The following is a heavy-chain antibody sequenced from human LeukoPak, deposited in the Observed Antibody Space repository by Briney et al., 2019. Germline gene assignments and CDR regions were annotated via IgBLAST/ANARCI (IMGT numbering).Heavy chain of an antibody. CDR3: AKDYRLLYCSGGSCYSNWFDP. Sequence: PGGSLRLSCAASGFTFSSYGMHWVRQAPGKVLEWVAFIRYDGSNKYYADSVKGRFTISRDNSKNTLYLQMNSLRAEDTAVYYCAKDYRLLYCSGGSCYSNWFDPWGQGTLVTVSS. CDR1: GFTFSSYG. V-gene: IGHV3-30*02. D-gene: IGHD2-15*01. J-gene: IGHJ5*02. CDR2: IRYDGSNK.